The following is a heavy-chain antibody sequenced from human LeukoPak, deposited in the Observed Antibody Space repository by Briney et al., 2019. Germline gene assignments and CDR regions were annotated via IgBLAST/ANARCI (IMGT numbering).Heavy chain of an antibody. CDR2: INHSGST. CDR3: ARGVGAHYYYYYYMDV. Sequence: SETLSLTCAAYGGTFTDNYWNWIRQPPGKGLEWIGEINHSGSTKYNPSLKSRVTMSVDTSKNQFSLRLSSVTAADTAVYYCARGVGAHYYYYYYMDVWGKGTTVTVSS. V-gene: IGHV4-34*01. CDR1: GGTFTDNY. D-gene: IGHD1-26*01. J-gene: IGHJ6*03.